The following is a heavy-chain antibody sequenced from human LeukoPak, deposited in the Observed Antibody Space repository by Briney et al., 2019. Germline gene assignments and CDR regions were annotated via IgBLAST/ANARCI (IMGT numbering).Heavy chain of an antibody. CDR3: ARDQHPDYYDSSGASGY. Sequence: ASVKVSCKASGYTFTSYYMHWVRQAPGQGLEWMGLINPSGGSTSYAQKFQGRVTMTRDTSTSTVYMELSSLRSEDTAVYYCARDQHPDYYDSSGASGYWGQGTLVTVSS. CDR1: GYTFTSYY. J-gene: IGHJ4*02. V-gene: IGHV1-46*01. D-gene: IGHD3-22*01. CDR2: INPSGGST.